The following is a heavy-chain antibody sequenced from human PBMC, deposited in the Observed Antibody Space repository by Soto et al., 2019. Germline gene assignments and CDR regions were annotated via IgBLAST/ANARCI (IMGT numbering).Heavy chain of an antibody. V-gene: IGHV3-30-3*01. CDR2: ISYDGSNK. CDR3: ARDAQLERLPTDY. J-gene: IGHJ4*02. D-gene: IGHD1-1*01. Sequence: GGSLRLSCAASGFTFSSYAMHWVRQAPGKGLEWVAVISYDGSNKYYADSVKGRFTISRDNSKNTLYLQMNSLRAEDTAVYYCARDAQLERLPTDYWGQGTLVTVS. CDR1: GFTFSSYA.